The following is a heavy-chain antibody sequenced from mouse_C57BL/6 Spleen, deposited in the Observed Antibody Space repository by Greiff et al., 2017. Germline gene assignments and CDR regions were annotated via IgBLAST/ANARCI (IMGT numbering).Heavy chain of an antibody. CDR1: GYTFTSYW. V-gene: IGHV1-53*01. CDR2: INPSNGGT. D-gene: IGHD1-1*01. J-gene: IGHJ4*01. Sequence: QVQLQQPGTDLVKPGASVKLSCKASGYTFTSYWMHWVQQSPGQGLEWIGNINPSNGGTNYNEKFKSKATLTVDKSSSTTYMQLSSLTSEDSAVYYCARWGCYGCSFYYYAMDDWGQGTSVTVSS. CDR3: ARWGCYGCSFYYYAMDD.